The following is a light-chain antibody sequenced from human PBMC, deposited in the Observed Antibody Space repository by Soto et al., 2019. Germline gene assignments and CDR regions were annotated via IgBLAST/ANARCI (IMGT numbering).Light chain of an antibody. J-gene: IGKJ1*01. CDR3: QQYGDSPET. CDR2: GAS. Sequence: EIVLTQSPGTLSLSPGERATLSCRASQSVASNYLAWYQLKPGQAPRLLIYGASSRATGIPDRFGGSGSGTDFTLTINRLEPEDFAVYFCQQYGDSPETFGQGTKVEIK. CDR1: QSVASNY. V-gene: IGKV3-20*01.